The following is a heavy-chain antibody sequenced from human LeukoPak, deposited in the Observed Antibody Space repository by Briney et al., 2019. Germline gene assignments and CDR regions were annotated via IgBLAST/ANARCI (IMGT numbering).Heavy chain of an antibody. CDR3: ARWPSLGVARRYYFDY. CDR1: GGTFSSYA. D-gene: IGHD1-1*01. Sequence: SVKVSCKASGGTFSSYAISWVRQAPGQGLEWMGGIIPIFGTANYAQKFQGRVTITADESTSTAYMELSSLRSEDTGVYYCARWPSLGVARRYYFDYWGQGTLVTVSS. J-gene: IGHJ4*02. CDR2: IIPIFGTA. V-gene: IGHV1-69*01.